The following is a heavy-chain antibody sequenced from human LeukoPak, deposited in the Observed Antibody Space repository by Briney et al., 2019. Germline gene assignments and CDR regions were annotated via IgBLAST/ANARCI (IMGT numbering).Heavy chain of an antibody. Sequence: KPSETLSLTCAVYGGSFSGYYWSWIRQPPGKGLEWIGEINHSGSTNYNPSLKSRVTISVDTSKNQFSLKLSSVTAADTAVYYCARAKWLRFFDYWGQGTLVTVSS. V-gene: IGHV4-34*01. CDR2: INHSGST. CDR3: ARAKWLRFFDY. J-gene: IGHJ4*02. CDR1: GGSFSGYY. D-gene: IGHD5-12*01.